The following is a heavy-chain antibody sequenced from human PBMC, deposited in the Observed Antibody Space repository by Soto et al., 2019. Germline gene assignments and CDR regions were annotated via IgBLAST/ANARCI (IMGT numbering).Heavy chain of an antibody. CDR2: IKQDGSES. D-gene: IGHD2-21*01. J-gene: IGHJ5*02. CDR3: ASARHIGP. V-gene: IGHV3-7*01. CDR1: GFTFSNYW. Sequence: PGGSLRRSCAASGFTFSNYWMSWVRQAPGKGLEWVDNIKQDGSESNYADCVKGRLTISRDNAENSRYLQMTSLRAEDTAVYYCASARHIGPWGQGTLVTVSS.